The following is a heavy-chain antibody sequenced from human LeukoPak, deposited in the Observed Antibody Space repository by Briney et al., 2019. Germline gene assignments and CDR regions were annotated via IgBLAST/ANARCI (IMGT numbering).Heavy chain of an antibody. CDR1: GFTFSSYA. D-gene: IGHD3-16*01. CDR2: IKQDGSEK. J-gene: IGHJ4*02. V-gene: IGHV3-7*01. CDR3: AREGEDYFDY. Sequence: PGGSLRLSCAASGFTFSSYAMHWVRQAPGKGLEWVANIKQDGSEKYYVDSVKGRFTISRDNAKNSLYLQMNSLRAEDTAVYYCAREGEDYFDYWGQGTLVTVSS.